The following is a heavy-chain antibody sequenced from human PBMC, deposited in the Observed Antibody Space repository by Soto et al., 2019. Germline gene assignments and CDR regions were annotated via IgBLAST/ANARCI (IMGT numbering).Heavy chain of an antibody. Sequence: PSETLSLTCTVSGGSISSYYGSWIRQPPGKGLEWIGYIYYSGSTNYNPSLKSRVTISVDTSKNQFSLKLSSVTAADTAVYYCARVLGYDFWSGQKNYFDYWGQGTLVTVSS. J-gene: IGHJ4*02. CDR3: ARVLGYDFWSGQKNYFDY. D-gene: IGHD3-3*01. CDR1: GGSISSYY. CDR2: IYYSGST. V-gene: IGHV4-59*01.